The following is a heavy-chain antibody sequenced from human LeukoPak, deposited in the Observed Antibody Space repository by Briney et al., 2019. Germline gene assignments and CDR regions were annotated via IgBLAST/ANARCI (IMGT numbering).Heavy chain of an antibody. Sequence: ASVKVSCKVSGYTLTELSMRWVRQAPGKGLEWMGGFDPEDGETIYAQKFQGRVTMTEDTSTDTAYMELSSLRSEDTAVYYCATFVGYSYGINWSQGTLVTVSS. J-gene: IGHJ4*02. D-gene: IGHD5-18*01. CDR1: GYTLTELS. CDR2: FDPEDGET. CDR3: ATFVGYSYGIN. V-gene: IGHV1-24*01.